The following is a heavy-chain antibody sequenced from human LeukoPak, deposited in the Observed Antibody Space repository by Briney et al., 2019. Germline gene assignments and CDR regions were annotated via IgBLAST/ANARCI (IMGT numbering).Heavy chain of an antibody. CDR3: ARGTGHYDILTGYYENYFDY. D-gene: IGHD3-9*01. CDR1: GGTFSSYA. CDR2: IIPIFGTA. V-gene: IGHV1-69*01. Sequence: GASVKVSCKASGGTFSSYAISWVRQAPGQGLEWMGGIIPIFGTANYAQKFQGRVTITADESTSTAYMELRSLRSDDTAVYYCARGTGHYDILTGYYENYFDYWGQGTLVTVSS. J-gene: IGHJ4*02.